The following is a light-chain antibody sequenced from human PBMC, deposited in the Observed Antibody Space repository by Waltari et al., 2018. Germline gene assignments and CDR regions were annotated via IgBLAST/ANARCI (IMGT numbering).Light chain of an antibody. J-gene: IGLJ1*01. CDR1: SSDVGAYNF. V-gene: IGLV2-14*01. CDR3: SSFTRSNTYV. CDR2: EVS. Sequence: QSALTQPASVSGTPGQSITISLPGTSSDVGAYNFVPWYQQHPGKAPKLMIYEVSNRPSGVSSRFSASKSGSTASLTISGLQAEDEADYHCSSFTRSNTYVFGAGTKVTVL.